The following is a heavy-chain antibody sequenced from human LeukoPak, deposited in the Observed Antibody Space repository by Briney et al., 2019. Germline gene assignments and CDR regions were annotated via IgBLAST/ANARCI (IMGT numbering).Heavy chain of an antibody. Sequence: QSGGSLRLSCAASGFTFSSYDMHWVRQATGKGLEWVSAIGTAGDTYYPGSVKGRFTISRDNSKNTLYLQMNSLRAEDTAVYYCARNHPDITMVRGVTTVDYWGQGTLVTVSS. CDR1: GFTFSSYD. CDR2: IGTAGDT. D-gene: IGHD3-10*01. J-gene: IGHJ4*02. CDR3: ARNHPDITMVRGVTTVDY. V-gene: IGHV3-13*01.